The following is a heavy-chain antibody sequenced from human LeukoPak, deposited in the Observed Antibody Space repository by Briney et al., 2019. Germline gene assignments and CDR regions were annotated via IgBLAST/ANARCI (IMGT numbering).Heavy chain of an antibody. V-gene: IGHV3-48*03. CDR2: ISSSGSTI. Sequence: PGGSLRRSCAASGFTFSSYEMNWVRQAPGKELEWVSYISSSGSTIYYADSVKGRFTISRDNTKNSLYLQMNSLRAEDTAVYYCARRLAVAPIDFDYWGQGTLVTVSS. D-gene: IGHD6-19*01. CDR3: ARRLAVAPIDFDY. J-gene: IGHJ4*02. CDR1: GFTFSSYE.